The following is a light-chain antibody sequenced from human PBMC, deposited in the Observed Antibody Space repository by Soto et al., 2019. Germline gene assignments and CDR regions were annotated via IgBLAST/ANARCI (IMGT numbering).Light chain of an antibody. Sequence: DIQMTQSPSTLSASVGDRVTITCRASQTITRWMAWYQQKPGKAPKLLIYDASTLESGVPSRFSGSRSGTEFTLTISSLQPDDVATYYCQQYSDHWTFGQGTKVDI. J-gene: IGKJ1*01. CDR1: QTITRW. V-gene: IGKV1-5*01. CDR2: DAS. CDR3: QQYSDHWT.